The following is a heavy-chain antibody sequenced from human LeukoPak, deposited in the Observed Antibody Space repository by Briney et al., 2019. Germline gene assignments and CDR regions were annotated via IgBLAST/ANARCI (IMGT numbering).Heavy chain of an antibody. D-gene: IGHD1-26*01. V-gene: IGHV3-21*05. CDR2: ISSSSSYT. CDR1: GFTFSSYS. J-gene: IGHJ4*02. Sequence: GGSLRLSCAASGFTFSSYSMNWVRQAPGKGLEWVSYISSSSSYTNYADSVKGRFTISRDNAKNSLYLQMNSLRADDTAVYYCARSGSHDYWGQGTLVTVSS. CDR3: ARSGSHDY.